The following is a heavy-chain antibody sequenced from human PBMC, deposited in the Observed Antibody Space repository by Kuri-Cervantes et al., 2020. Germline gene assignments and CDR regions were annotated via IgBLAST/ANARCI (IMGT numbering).Heavy chain of an antibody. D-gene: IGHD6-6*01. CDR2: INSDGSST. CDR1: GFTLSSYW. J-gene: IGHJ4*02. CDR3: AIGFSSSGLFDY. Sequence: GESLKISCAASGFTLSSYWMHWVRQAPGKGLVWVSRINSDGSSTSYADSVKGRFTISRDNAKNTLYLQMNSLRAEDTAVYYCAIGFSSSGLFDYWGQGTLVPSPQ. V-gene: IGHV3-74*01.